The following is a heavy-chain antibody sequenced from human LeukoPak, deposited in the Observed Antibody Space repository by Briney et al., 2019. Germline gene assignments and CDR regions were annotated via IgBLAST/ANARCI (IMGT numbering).Heavy chain of an antibody. D-gene: IGHD3-22*01. V-gene: IGHV3-23*01. CDR2: ISTSGGSS. CDR3: AIMHPYYDGSGYWVQ. J-gene: IGHJ4*02. CDR1: GFTFSSYA. Sequence: GESLRLSCAASGFTFSSYAMSWVRQAPGKGLEWVSGISTSGGSSSYADSVKGRFTISRDNPRNTLYMQMNSLRAEDTALYYCAIMHPYYDGSGYWVQWGQVTLVNVAS.